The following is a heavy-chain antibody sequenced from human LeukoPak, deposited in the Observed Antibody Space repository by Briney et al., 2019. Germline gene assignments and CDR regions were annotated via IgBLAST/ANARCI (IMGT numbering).Heavy chain of an antibody. V-gene: IGHV3-23*01. CDR1: GFAFSSYA. Sequence: GESLRLSCAASGFAFSSYAMNWVRQAPGKGLQWVSAISGSGGSTYYADSVKGRFAISRDNSKNTVYLQMNSLRAEDTATYYCARDIRNYYDSGAYGWFDPWGQGTLVPVSS. CDR2: ISGSGGST. D-gene: IGHD3-10*01. J-gene: IGHJ5*02. CDR3: ARDIRNYYDSGAYGWFDP.